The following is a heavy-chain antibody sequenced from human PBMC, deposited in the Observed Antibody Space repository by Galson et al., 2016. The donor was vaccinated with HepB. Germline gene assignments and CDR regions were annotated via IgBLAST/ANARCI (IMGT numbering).Heavy chain of an antibody. J-gene: IGHJ6*04. CDR1: GFTFSDYY. CDR3: ARDPQISYASGTYSAGLDV. CDR2: ISGSGNTI. V-gene: IGHV3-11*01. D-gene: IGHD3-16*01. Sequence: SLRLSCAASGFTFSDYYMNWIRQAPGKGLEWVSYISGSGNTIYYADSVKGRFAISRDNAKNSLYLQMYSLRAEDTAVYYCARDPQISYASGTYSAGLDVWGKGTAVTVSS.